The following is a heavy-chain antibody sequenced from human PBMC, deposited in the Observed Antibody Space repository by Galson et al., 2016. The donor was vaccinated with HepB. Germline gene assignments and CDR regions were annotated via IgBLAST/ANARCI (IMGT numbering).Heavy chain of an antibody. D-gene: IGHD3-10*01. CDR3: ARLGLGWEFLSYYYGMDV. Sequence: QSGAEVKKPGESLKISCKGSGYSFTSYWIGWVRQMPVKGLEWMGIIYPGDSDTRYSPSFQGQVTISVDKSISTAYLQWSSLKASDTAMYYCARLGLGWEFLSYYYGMDVWGQGTTVIVSS. J-gene: IGHJ6*02. CDR1: GYSFTSYW. V-gene: IGHV5-51*01. CDR2: IYPGDSDT.